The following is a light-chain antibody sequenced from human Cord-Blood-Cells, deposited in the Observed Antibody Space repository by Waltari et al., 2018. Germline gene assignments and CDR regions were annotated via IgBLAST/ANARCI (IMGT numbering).Light chain of an antibody. Sequence: QSALPQPASVSGSPGQSITIPCTGTSSDVGGYNLVSWYQQHPGKAPKLMIYEGSKRPSGVSNRFSGSKSGNTASLTISGLQAEDEADYYCCSYAGSSTWVFGGGTKQTVL. CDR2: EGS. CDR3: CSYAGSSTWV. J-gene: IGLJ3*02. CDR1: SSDVGGYNL. V-gene: IGLV2-23*01.